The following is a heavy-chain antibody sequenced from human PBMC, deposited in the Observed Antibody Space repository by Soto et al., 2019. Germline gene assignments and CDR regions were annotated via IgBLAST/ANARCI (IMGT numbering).Heavy chain of an antibody. Sequence: GGSLRLSCAASGFTFSSYWMSWVRQAPGKGLEWVANIKQDGSEKYYVDSVKGRFTISRDNAKNSLYLQMNSLRAEDTAVYYCAREPDIVVVPAAKGDAFDIWGQGTMVTVSS. CDR1: GFTFSSYW. CDR2: IKQDGSEK. D-gene: IGHD2-2*01. V-gene: IGHV3-7*01. CDR3: AREPDIVVVPAAKGDAFDI. J-gene: IGHJ3*02.